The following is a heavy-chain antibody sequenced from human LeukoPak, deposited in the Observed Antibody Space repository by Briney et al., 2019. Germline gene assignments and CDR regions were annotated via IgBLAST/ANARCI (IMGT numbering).Heavy chain of an antibody. Sequence: SGGSLRLSCVLSGLTFSDAWMSWVRQAPGKGLEWVGRIRNDRITDYAAPVQGRFSISRDNSKNTFYLQMNSLRTEDTGMYFCTWMATIFTVDCWGQGTLVTVSS. CDR2: IRNDRIT. J-gene: IGHJ4*02. CDR1: GLTFSDAW. V-gene: IGHV3-15*01. CDR3: TWMATIFTVDC. D-gene: IGHD5-12*01.